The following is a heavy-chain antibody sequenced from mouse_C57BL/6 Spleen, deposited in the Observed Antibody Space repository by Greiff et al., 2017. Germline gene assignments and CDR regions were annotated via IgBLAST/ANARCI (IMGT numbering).Heavy chain of an antibody. CDR1: GYTFTSYW. D-gene: IGHD3-1*01. V-gene: IGHV1-64*01. J-gene: IGHJ2*01. CDR2: IHPNSGST. CDR3: AREERAYYFDY. Sequence: VQLQQPGAELVKPGASVKLSCKASGYTFTSYWMHWVKQRPGQGLEWIGMIHPNSGSTNYNEKFKSKATLTVDKSSTTAYMQLSSLTSEDSAVYYCAREERAYYFDYWGQGTTLTVSS.